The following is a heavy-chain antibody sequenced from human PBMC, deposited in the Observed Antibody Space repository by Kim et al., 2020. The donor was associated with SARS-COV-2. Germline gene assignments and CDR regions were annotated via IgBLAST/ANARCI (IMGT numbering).Heavy chain of an antibody. CDR1: GGSISTYY. J-gene: IGHJ4*02. D-gene: IGHD3-22*01. CDR2: VYYSGST. CDR3: ARDYDGSGYYFE. Sequence: SETLSLTCTVSGGSISTYYWSWIRQPPGKGLEWIGYVYYSGSTSYNPSLKSRVTISVDTSRNQFSLNLTSVTAADTAVYYCARDYDGSGYYFEWGQGTLVTVSS. V-gene: IGHV4-59*01.